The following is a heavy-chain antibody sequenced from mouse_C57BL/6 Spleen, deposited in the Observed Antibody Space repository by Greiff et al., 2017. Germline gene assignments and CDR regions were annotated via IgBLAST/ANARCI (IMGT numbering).Heavy chain of an antibody. CDR3: TTFREGYYFDY. CDR2: IDPENGDI. J-gene: IGHJ2*01. V-gene: IGHV14-4*01. CDR1: GFNIKDDY. Sequence: VQLKQSGAELVRPGASVKLSCTASGFNIKDDYMHWVKQRPEQGLEWIGWIDPENGDIEYASKFQGKATITADTSSNTAYLQLSSLTSEDTAVYYCTTFREGYYFDYWGQGTTLTVSS.